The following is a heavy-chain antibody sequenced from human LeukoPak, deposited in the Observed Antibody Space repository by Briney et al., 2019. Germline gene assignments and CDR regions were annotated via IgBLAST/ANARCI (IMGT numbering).Heavy chain of an antibody. V-gene: IGHV4-39*01. J-gene: IGHJ6*04. Sequence: PSETLSLTCTVSGGSISSSSYYWGWIRQPPGKGLEWLGTMYYSGSTYYNPSLKSRVTISVDTSKRQFSLRLSSVTAADTAVYYCAGQYCDFWSGAGDAWGKGTTVTVSS. CDR3: AGQYCDFWSGAGDA. CDR2: MYYSGST. D-gene: IGHD3-3*01. CDR1: GGSISSSSYY.